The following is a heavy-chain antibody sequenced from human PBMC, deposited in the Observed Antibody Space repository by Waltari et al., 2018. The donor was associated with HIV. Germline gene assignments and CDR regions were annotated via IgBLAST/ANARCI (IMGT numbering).Heavy chain of an antibody. J-gene: IGHJ3*01. CDR1: GDSMTSSPSY. CDR3: VRDEGINGRSVSGPSGV. CDR2: ASESVHT. V-gene: IGHV4-39*06. D-gene: IGHD2-8*01. Sequence: RLLLQESGPGVVKPSKTLSLICVVSGDSMTSSPSYWCWVRQAPGKGLEWIGHASESVHTSSNPSLGQRLSLAVDSSKKQVTLTLASVTAADTASYYCVRDEGINGRSVSGPSGVWGPGTLVTVS.